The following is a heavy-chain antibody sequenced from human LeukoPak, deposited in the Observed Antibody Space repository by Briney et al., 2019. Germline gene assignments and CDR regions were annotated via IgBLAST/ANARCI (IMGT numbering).Heavy chain of an antibody. J-gene: IGHJ4*02. V-gene: IGHV3-64D*06. Sequence: GGSLRLSCSASGFTFRSYAMHWVRQAPGKGLEYVSGISSNGGTTYYADSVKGRFTISRDNSKNTLYLQLSSLRVEDTAVYYCIKDRIGTWSFDHWGQGTLLTVSS. CDR3: IKDRIGTWSFDH. CDR2: ISSNGGTT. D-gene: IGHD1-26*01. CDR1: GFTFRSYA.